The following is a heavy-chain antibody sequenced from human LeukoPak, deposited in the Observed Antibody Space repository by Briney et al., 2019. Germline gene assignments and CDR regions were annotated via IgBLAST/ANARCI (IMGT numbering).Heavy chain of an antibody. CDR1: GGSFSGYY. V-gene: IGHV3-23*01. CDR2: ISGSGGST. Sequence: ETLSLTCAVYGGSFSGYYWSWIRQPPGKGLEWVSAISGSGGSTYYADSVKGRFTISRDNSKNTLYLQMNSLRAEDTAVYYCASQQGYSYGFVDYWGQGTLVTVSS. CDR3: ASQQGYSYGFVDY. D-gene: IGHD5-18*01. J-gene: IGHJ4*02.